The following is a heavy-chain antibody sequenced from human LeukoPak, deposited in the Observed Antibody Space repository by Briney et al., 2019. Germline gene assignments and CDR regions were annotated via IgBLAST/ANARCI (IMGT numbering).Heavy chain of an antibody. CDR1: GGSFSGYY. CDR2: INHSGST. D-gene: IGHD1-14*01. Sequence: SETLSLTCAVYGGSFSGYYWSWIRQPPGKGLEWIGEINHSGSTNYNPSLKSRVTISVDTSKNQFSLKLSSVTAADTAVYYCARQTYGTIPSDYWGQGTLVTVSS. J-gene: IGHJ4*02. CDR3: ARQTYGTIPSDY. V-gene: IGHV4-34*01.